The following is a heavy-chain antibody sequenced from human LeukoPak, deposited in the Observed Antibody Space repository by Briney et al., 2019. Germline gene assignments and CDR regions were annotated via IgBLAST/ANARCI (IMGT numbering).Heavy chain of an antibody. Sequence: GGSLRLSCAASGFTFSSYAMSWVRQAPGKGLDWVSAIRGSGGSTYYADSVKGRFTISRDNSKNTLYLQMNSLRAEDTAVYYCAKVGYYYDSSGYHTGGFDYWGQGTLVTVSS. CDR1: GFTFSSYA. J-gene: IGHJ4*02. V-gene: IGHV3-23*01. CDR3: AKVGYYYDSSGYHTGGFDY. CDR2: IRGSGGST. D-gene: IGHD3-22*01.